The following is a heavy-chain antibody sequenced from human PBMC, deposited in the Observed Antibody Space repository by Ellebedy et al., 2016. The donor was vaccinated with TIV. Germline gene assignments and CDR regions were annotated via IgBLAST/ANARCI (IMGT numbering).Heavy chain of an antibody. Sequence: GESLKIPCAASGFTFSIHGMHWVRQAPGKGLEWVAVVAADGGAKFYADSVKGQFTLSRDNAKETVELQINGLKTDDTAMYYCSREVGHDNWYFDLWGRGILVTVSS. CDR1: GFTFSIHG. CDR3: SREVGHDNWYFDL. V-gene: IGHV3-30*03. D-gene: IGHD1-1*01. J-gene: IGHJ2*01. CDR2: VAADGGAK.